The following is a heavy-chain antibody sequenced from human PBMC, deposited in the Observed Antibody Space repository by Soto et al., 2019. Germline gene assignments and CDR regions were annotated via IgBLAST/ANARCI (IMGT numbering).Heavy chain of an antibody. V-gene: IGHV3-23*01. D-gene: IGHD5-18*01. CDR1: GFTFSNYA. CDR2: ISGSGGWT. CDR3: ATEGPGYSNGYLDY. J-gene: IGHJ4*02. Sequence: EVQLWESGGGLVQPGGSLRLSCAASGFTFSNYAMSWVRQAPGKGLEWVSAISGSGGWTYYADSVKGRFTIPRDNSKNTLYLQMSSLRAEDTAVYYCATEGPGYSNGYLDYWGQGALVTVSS.